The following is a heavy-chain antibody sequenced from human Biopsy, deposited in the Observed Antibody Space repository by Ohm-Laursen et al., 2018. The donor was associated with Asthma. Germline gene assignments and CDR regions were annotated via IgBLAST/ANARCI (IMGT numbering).Heavy chain of an antibody. D-gene: IGHD2-2*01. CDR1: GGSFSGYY. J-gene: IGHJ5*02. CDR2: INHSGSI. V-gene: IGHV4-34*01. Sequence: GTLSLTCAVYGGSFSGYYWSWIRQPPGKGLEWIGEINHSGSINYNPSLKSRVTISVDTSKNQFSLKLSSVTAADTAVYYCARAGQCSSTSCYNPGWFDPWGQGTLVTVSS. CDR3: ARAGQCSSTSCYNPGWFDP.